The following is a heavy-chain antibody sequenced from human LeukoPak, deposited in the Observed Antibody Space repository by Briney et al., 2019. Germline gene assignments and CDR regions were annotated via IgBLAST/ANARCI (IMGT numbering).Heavy chain of an antibody. Sequence: GGSLRLSCAASGFTFDDYAMHWVRQAPGKGLEWVSGISWNSGSIGYADSVKGRFTISRDNAKNSLYLQMNSLRAEDTALYYCAKDLNYGGNSWGQGTLVTVSS. V-gene: IGHV3-9*01. CDR3: AKDLNYGGNS. D-gene: IGHD4-23*01. CDR1: GFTFDDYA. J-gene: IGHJ4*02. CDR2: ISWNSGSI.